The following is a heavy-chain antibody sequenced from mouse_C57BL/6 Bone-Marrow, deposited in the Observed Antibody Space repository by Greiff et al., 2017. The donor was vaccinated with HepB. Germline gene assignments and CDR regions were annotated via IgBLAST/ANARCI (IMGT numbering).Heavy chain of an antibody. CDR3: ARSDYYGSSYWYFDV. Sequence: QVQLQQSGPELVKPGASVKISCKASGYTFTDYYINWVKQRPGQGLEWIGWIFPGSGSTYYNEKFKGKAILTVDKSSSTAYMLLSSLTSEDSAVYFCARSDYYGSSYWYFDVWGTGTTVTVSS. D-gene: IGHD1-1*01. J-gene: IGHJ1*03. CDR2: IFPGSGST. V-gene: IGHV1-75*01. CDR1: GYTFTDYY.